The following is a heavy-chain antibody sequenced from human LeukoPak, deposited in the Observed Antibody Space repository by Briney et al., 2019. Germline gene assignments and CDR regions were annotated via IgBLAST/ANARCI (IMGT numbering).Heavy chain of an antibody. CDR2: ISVYNGKT. D-gene: IGHD6-13*01. Sequence: ASVKVSCKASGYTFTNYGITWVRQAPGQGLEWMGWISVYNGKTNYAQKLQGRVTMTTDTSTSTADKELRSLTSDDTAVYYCARRLCGSSCRINWFDPWGQGTLVTVSS. J-gene: IGHJ5*02. CDR1: GYTFTNYG. V-gene: IGHV1-18*01. CDR3: ARRLCGSSCRINWFDP.